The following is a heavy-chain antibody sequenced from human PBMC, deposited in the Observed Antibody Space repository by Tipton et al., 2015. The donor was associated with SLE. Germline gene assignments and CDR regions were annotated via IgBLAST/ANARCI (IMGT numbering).Heavy chain of an antibody. CDR2: IWYDGSNK. CDR3: AKQLAPYYYGMGV. Sequence: SLRLSCAASGFTFSSYGMHWVRQAPGKGLEWVAVIWYDGSNKYYADSVKGRFTISRDNSKNTLYLQMNSLRAEDTAVYYCAKQLAPYYYGMGVWGQGSTVTVSS. J-gene: IGHJ6*02. V-gene: IGHV3-33*08. CDR1: GFTFSSYG. D-gene: IGHD6-6*01.